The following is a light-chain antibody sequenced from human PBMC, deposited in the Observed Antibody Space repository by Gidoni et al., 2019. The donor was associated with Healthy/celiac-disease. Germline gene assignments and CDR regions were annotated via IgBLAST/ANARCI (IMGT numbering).Light chain of an antibody. CDR3: QQYGSSPRT. CDR1: QSFRSSY. CDR2: GAA. J-gene: IGKJ2*01. Sequence: EIVLTQSPGTLSLSPGERATLTCRASQSFRSSYLAWYQQKPGQDPRLLIYGAASRATGMPDRFSGSGSGTDVTLTISRLEPEEFAVYYCQQYGSSPRTFGQGTKLEIK. V-gene: IGKV3-20*01.